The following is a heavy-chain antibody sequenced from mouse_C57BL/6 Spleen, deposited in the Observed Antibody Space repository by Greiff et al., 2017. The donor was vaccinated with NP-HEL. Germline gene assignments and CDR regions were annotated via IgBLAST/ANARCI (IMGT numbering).Heavy chain of an antibody. D-gene: IGHD1-1*01. CDR3: ARDDDGSSPNWYFDD. CDR2: SRNKANDYTT. V-gene: IGHV7-1*01. Sequence: EVKLMESGGGLVQSGRSLRLSCATSGFTFSDFYMEWVRQAPGKGLEWIAASRNKANDYTTEYSASVKGRFIVSRDTSQSILYLQMNAMRDEDTAIYYCARDDDGSSPNWYFDDWGTGTTVTVSS. J-gene: IGHJ1*03. CDR1: GFTFSDFY.